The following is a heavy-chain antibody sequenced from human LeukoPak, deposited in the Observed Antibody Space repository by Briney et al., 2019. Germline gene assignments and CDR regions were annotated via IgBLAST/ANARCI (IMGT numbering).Heavy chain of an antibody. D-gene: IGHD2-2*01. CDR3: ARGLVPAAIGAFDI. V-gene: IGHV1-8*02. CDR1: GGTFSSYA. Sequence: ASVKVSCKASGGTFSSYAINWVRQATGQGLEWMGWMNPNSGNTGYAQKFQGRVTMTRNTSISTAYMELSSLRSEDTAVYYCARGLVPAAIGAFDIWGQGTMVTVSS. CDR2: MNPNSGNT. J-gene: IGHJ3*02.